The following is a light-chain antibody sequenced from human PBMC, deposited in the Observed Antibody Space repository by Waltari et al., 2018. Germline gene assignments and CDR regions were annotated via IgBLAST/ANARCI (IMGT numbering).Light chain of an antibody. J-gene: IGKJ1*01. CDR1: QSVSRT. Sequence: EIVLTQSPGTLSLSPGARATLSCRASQSVSRTLAWYQPKPGQAPRLLIYGASTRATGIPERFSGGGSGTDFSLTISRLEPEDFAVYYCQHYVRLPVTFGQGTKVEIK. CDR2: GAS. V-gene: IGKV3-20*01. CDR3: QHYVRLPVT.